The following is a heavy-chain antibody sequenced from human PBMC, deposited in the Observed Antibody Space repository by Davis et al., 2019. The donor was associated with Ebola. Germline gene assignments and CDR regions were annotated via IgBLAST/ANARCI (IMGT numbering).Heavy chain of an antibody. V-gene: IGHV3-23*01. D-gene: IGHD3-22*01. CDR3: ARAIYYYDSSGYSDY. CDR1: DFIVSDKY. CDR2: ISRSGGST. Sequence: GESLKISCAASDFIVSDKYMSWVRQAPGKGLEWVSAISRSGGSTYYADSVKGRFTISRDNSKNTLYLQMNSLRAEDTAVYYCARAIYYYDSSGYSDYWGQGTLVTVSS. J-gene: IGHJ4*02.